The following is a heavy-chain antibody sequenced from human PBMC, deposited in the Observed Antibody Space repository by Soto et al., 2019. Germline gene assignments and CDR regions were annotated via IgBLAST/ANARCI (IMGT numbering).Heavy chain of an antibody. CDR1: GATFSAYT. CDR2: IIPMLGIA. D-gene: IGHD2-2*01. Sequence: QVQLVQSGAEVTKPGSSVKGSCRASGATFSAYTIIWVRQAPGQGLEWVGRIIPMLGIANYAQRFQGRVTITADKSTHTAYMELSSLRSEDTAVYYCGSDRHQLPTYWGQGTLVTVSS. CDR3: GSDRHQLPTY. J-gene: IGHJ1*01. V-gene: IGHV1-69*02.